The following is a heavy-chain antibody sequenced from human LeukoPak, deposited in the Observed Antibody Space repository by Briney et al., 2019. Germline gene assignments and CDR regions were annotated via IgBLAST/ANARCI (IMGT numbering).Heavy chain of an antibody. CDR3: ARTPGQRPAATRGSRYFDL. D-gene: IGHD2-15*01. CDR2: IYYSGST. Sequence: PSETLSLTCTVSGGSISSSSYYWGWIRQPPGKGLEWIGSIYYSGSTYYNPPLKSRVTISVDTSKNQFSLKLSSVTAADTAVYYCARTPGQRPAATRGSRYFDLWGRGTLVTVSS. J-gene: IGHJ2*01. V-gene: IGHV4-39*07. CDR1: GGSISSSSYY.